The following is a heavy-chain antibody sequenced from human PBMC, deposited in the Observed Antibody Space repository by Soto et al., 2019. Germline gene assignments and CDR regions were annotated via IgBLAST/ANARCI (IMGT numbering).Heavy chain of an antibody. D-gene: IGHD1-1*01. CDR3: ARGTDY. CDR1: GFTFSMYF. V-gene: IGHV3-30-3*01. CDR2: ISDDGSNK. Sequence: LRLSFAASGFTFSMYFMHWVRRAPDKGLEWVAVISDDGSNKYYANSVKGRFTISRDNSKNTLFLQMDSLRAEDTAVYYCARGTDYWGLGTLVTVSS. J-gene: IGHJ4*02.